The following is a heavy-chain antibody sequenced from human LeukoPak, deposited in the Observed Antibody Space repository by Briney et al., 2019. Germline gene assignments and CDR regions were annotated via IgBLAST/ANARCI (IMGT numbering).Heavy chain of an antibody. V-gene: IGHV4-59*01. CDR1: DASINSYY. CDR3: ARGRCNYYGMDV. Sequence: PSETLSLTCSVSDASINSYYCDWVRRPPGKGLGWIGYIYYNGNTNYSPSLKSRVTMSADTSKNLFSLKVSSVTAADTAVYYCARGRCNYYGMDVWGQGTTVTVSS. D-gene: IGHD4/OR15-4a*01. J-gene: IGHJ6*02. CDR2: IYYNGNT.